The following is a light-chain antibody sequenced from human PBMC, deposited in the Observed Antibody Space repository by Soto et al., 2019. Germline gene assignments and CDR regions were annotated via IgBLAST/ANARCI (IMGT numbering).Light chain of an antibody. J-gene: IGLJ1*01. Sequence: QSALTQPASVSGSPGQSITISCTGTSSDVGGYNYVSWYQQHPGKAPKLMIYEVSNRPSGVSNRFSGSKSGNTASLTISGLHTEDEADYSCSSYTSSSILVFGTGTKLTVL. CDR2: EVS. CDR1: SSDVGGYNY. V-gene: IGLV2-14*01. CDR3: SSYTSSSILV.